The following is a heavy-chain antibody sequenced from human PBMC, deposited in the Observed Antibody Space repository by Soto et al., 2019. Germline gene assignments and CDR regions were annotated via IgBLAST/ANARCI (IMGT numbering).Heavy chain of an antibody. J-gene: IGHJ4*02. V-gene: IGHV1-2*02. Sequence: QVQLVQSGAEVKKPGASVKVSCKASGYTFTGYYMHWVRQAPGQGLEWMGWINPNSGGTNYAQKFQGRVTMTRDTSISTAYLELSRLRSDDTAVYYCARDLAPYRTNGVCYFLRGSGGFDYWGQGPLVTVSS. CDR2: INPNSGGT. CDR1: GYTFTGYY. CDR3: ARDLAPYRTNGVCYFLRGSGGFDY. D-gene: IGHD2-8*01.